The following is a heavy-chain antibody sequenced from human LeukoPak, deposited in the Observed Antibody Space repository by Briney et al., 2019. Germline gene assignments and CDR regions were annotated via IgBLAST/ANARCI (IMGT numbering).Heavy chain of an antibody. J-gene: IGHJ3*02. CDR3: AKDRGTMVRGVPGAFDI. CDR1: GFTFSSYE. CDR2: ISSSSSTI. D-gene: IGHD3-10*01. Sequence: GGSLRLSCAASGFTFSSYEMNWVRQAPGKGLEWVSYISSSSSTIYYADSVKGRFTISRDNAKNSLYLQMNSLRAEDTALYYCAKDRGTMVRGVPGAFDIWGQGTMVTVSS. V-gene: IGHV3-48*03.